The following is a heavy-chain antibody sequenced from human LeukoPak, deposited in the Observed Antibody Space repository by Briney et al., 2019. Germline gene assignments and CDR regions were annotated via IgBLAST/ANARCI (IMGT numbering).Heavy chain of an antibody. CDR2: INSDGSDT. D-gene: IGHD7-27*01. CDR3: ARDLYITGEQPPDY. CDR1: GFTFSDYW. V-gene: IGHV3-74*01. J-gene: IGHJ4*02. Sequence: PGGSLRLSRAASGFTFSDYWMQWVRQAPGKGLVWVSRINSDGSDTTYADSVKGRFTISRDNAKNTLDLQMNSLRAEDTAVYYCARDLYITGEQPPDYWGQGTLVTVSS.